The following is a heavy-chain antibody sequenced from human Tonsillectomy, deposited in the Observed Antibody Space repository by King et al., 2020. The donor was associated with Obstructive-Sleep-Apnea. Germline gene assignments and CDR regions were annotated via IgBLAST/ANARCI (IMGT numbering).Heavy chain of an antibody. CDR1: GDSISSGSYY. D-gene: IGHD3-10*01. CDR3: AGHLERFGEFLSYFDY. CDR2: IYYSGNT. Sequence: QLQESGPGLVKPSETLSLTCTVSGDSISSGSYYWGWIRQPPGKGLEWIGSIYYSGNTYYNPSLKSRVTLSVDTSKNQFSLKLSSVTAADTAVYYCAGHLERFGEFLSYFDYWGPGTLVTVSS. J-gene: IGHJ4*02. V-gene: IGHV4-39*01.